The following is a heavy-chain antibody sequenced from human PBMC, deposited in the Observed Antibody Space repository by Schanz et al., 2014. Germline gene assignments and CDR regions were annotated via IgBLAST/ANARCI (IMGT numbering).Heavy chain of an antibody. D-gene: IGHD5-12*01. Sequence: DVQLVDSGGGLVQPGGSLRLSCAASGFTVSNSYIHWVRQAPGKGLEWVSIIYSGVSTYYADSVKGRFTISRDNFKNTLFLQMNSLRAEDTAAYYCARGGSSGYDFSIYYMDVWGKGTTVTVSS. CDR3: ARGGSSGYDFSIYYMDV. CDR1: GFTVSNSY. CDR2: IYSGVST. V-gene: IGHV3-53*01. J-gene: IGHJ6*03.